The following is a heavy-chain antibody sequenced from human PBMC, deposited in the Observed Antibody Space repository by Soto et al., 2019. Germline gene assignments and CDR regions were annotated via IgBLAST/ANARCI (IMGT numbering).Heavy chain of an antibody. CDR3: ARDTSDYYYGMDV. CDR2: IWYDGSNK. V-gene: IGHV3-33*01. Sequence: GGSLRLSCAASGFTFSSYGMHWVRQAPGKGLEWVAVIWYDGSNKYYADSVKGRFTISRDNSKNTLYLQMNSLRAEDTAVYYCARDTSDYYYGMDVWDQGTTVTVSS. CDR1: GFTFSSYG. J-gene: IGHJ6*02.